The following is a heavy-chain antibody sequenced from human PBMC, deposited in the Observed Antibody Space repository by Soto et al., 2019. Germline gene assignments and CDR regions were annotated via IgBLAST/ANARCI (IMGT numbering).Heavy chain of an antibody. J-gene: IGHJ6*03. CDR3: ARVGDIELYYYMDV. CDR2: IIPILGIA. CDR1: GGTFSSYT. Sequence: SVKVSCKASGGTFSSYTISWVRQAPGQGLEWMGRIIPILGIANYAQKFQGRGTITADKSTSTAYMELSSLRSEDTAVYYCARVGDIELYYYMDVWGKGTTVTVSS. D-gene: IGHD2-8*01. V-gene: IGHV1-69*02.